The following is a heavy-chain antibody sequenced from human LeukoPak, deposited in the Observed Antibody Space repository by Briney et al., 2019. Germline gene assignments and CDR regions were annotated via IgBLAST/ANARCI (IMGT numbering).Heavy chain of an antibody. CDR3: AREVTTVRNWFDP. J-gene: IGHJ5*02. CDR1: GGSISSYY. CDR2: IYYSGST. Sequence: PSETLSLTCTVSGGSISSYYWSWIRQPPGKGLEWIGYIYYSGSTNYNPSLKSRVTISLDTSKNQFSLKLSSVTAADTAVYYCAREVTTVRNWFDPWGQGTLVTVSS. D-gene: IGHD4-11*01. V-gene: IGHV4-59*01.